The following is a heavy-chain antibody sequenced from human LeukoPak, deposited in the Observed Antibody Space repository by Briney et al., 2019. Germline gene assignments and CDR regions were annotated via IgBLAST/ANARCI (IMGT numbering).Heavy chain of an antibody. CDR2: IYYSGST. V-gene: IGHV4-39*07. Sequence: SETLSLTCTLSGRSISSSSYYWGWIRQPPGKGLEWIGSIYYSGSTYYNPSLKSRVTIPVATSKNQFSLKLSSVTPADTAVYYYAVNYYDSSGYSYYFDYWGQGTLVTVSS. J-gene: IGHJ4*02. CDR3: AVNYYDSSGYSYYFDY. CDR1: GRSISSSSYY. D-gene: IGHD3-22*01.